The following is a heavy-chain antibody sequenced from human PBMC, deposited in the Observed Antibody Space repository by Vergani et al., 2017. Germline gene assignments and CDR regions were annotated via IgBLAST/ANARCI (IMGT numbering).Heavy chain of an antibody. CDR1: GFTFSSYA. CDR2: ISGSGGST. Sequence: EVQLVESGGGLVKPGGSLRLSCAASGFTFSSYAMSWVRQAPGKGLEWVSAISGSGGSTYYADSVKGRFTISRDNAKNSLYLQMNSLRDEDTAVYYCARDSGLKGTAYFDYWGQGTLVTVSS. D-gene: IGHD1-1*01. V-gene: IGHV3-23*04. J-gene: IGHJ4*02. CDR3: ARDSGLKGTAYFDY.